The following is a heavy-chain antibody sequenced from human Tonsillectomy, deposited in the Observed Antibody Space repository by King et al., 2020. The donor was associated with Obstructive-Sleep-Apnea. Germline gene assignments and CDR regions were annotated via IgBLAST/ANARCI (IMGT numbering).Heavy chain of an antibody. CDR1: GGSISSSSYS. CDR2: IYYSGRT. CDR3: ASSAVAAPFDP. V-gene: IGHV4-39*07. J-gene: IGHJ5*02. D-gene: IGHD6-19*01. Sequence: LQLQESGPGLVKPSETLSLTCTVSGGSISSSSYSWGWIRQPPGKGLEWIGTIYYSGRTYYNPSLKSRVTISVDTSKNQFSLNLNSVTAADTAVYYCASSAVAAPFDPWGQGTLVTVSS.